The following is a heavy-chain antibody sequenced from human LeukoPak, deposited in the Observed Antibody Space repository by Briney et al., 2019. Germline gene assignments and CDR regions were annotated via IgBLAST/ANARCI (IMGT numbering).Heavy chain of an antibody. Sequence: GGSLRLSCAASGFTFSSYAMSWDRQAQGKGLEWVSAISGSGGSTYYADSVKGRFTISRDNSKNTLYLQMNRLRAEDTAVYYSAKDNWNDLPPYGMDVWGQGTTVTVSS. V-gene: IGHV3-23*01. CDR3: AKDNWNDLPPYGMDV. J-gene: IGHJ6*02. CDR1: GFTFSSYA. CDR2: ISGSGGST. D-gene: IGHD1-20*01.